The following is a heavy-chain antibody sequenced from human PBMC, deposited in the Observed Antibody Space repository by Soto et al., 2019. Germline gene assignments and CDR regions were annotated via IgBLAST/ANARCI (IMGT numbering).Heavy chain of an antibody. CDR2: ISDSGGST. Sequence: VGSLRLSCAASGFTFSSYAMSWVRQAPGKGLEWVSGISDSGGSTYYADSVKGRFTISRDNSKNTLYLQMNSLRAEDTAVYYCAKGTYYYGSAPYYFDYWGQGTLVTVSS. V-gene: IGHV3-23*01. CDR1: GFTFSSYA. J-gene: IGHJ4*02. CDR3: AKGTYYYGSAPYYFDY. D-gene: IGHD3-10*01.